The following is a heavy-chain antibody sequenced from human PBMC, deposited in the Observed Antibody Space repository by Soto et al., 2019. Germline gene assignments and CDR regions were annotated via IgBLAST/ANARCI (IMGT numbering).Heavy chain of an antibody. V-gene: IGHV1-69*06. CDR1: GGTFSIYA. CDR3: ARGKIYDSSGYYFPGPNWFDP. Sequence: SVKVSCKASGGTFSIYAISGVVQSGLQGREWMGGIIPIFGTANYAQKFQGRVTITADKSTSTAYMELSSLRSEDTAVYYCARGKIYDSSGYYFPGPNWFDPWGQGTLVTVSS. D-gene: IGHD3-22*01. J-gene: IGHJ5*02. CDR2: IIPIFGTA.